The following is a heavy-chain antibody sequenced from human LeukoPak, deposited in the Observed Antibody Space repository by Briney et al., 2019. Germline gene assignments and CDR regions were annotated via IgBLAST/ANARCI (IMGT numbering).Heavy chain of an antibody. V-gene: IGHV3-43D*03. CDR1: GFTFDDYA. D-gene: IGHD3-10*01. J-gene: IGHJ4*02. CDR3: AKFAYPGGFDY. Sequence: TGGSLRLSCAASGFTFDDYAMHWVRQAPGKGLEWVSLISWDGGSTYYADYVKGRFTISRDNSKNSLYLQMNSLRAEDTALYYCAKFAYPGGFDYWVQGTLVTVSS. CDR2: ISWDGGST.